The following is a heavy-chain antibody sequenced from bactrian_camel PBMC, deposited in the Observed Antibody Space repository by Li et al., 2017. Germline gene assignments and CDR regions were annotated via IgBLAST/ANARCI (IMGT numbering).Heavy chain of an antibody. D-gene: IGHD3*01. J-gene: IGHJ4*01. V-gene: IGHV3S40*01. CDR1: GYASVRKC. CDR2: IATGTGRT. Sequence: VQLVESGGGSVQAGGSLRLSCAASGYASVRKCMGWFRQAPGKEREGVAAIATGTGRTYYADSVKDRFTISQDNAKNMVFLQMDSLKPEDSAVYYCAADCADCSNGYCFYPRAKGWSYTGQGTQVTVS.